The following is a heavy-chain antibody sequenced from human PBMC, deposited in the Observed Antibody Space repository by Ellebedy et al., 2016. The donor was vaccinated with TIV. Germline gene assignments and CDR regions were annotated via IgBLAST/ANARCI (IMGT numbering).Heavy chain of an antibody. J-gene: IGHJ6*02. CDR3: ARERKYNFGYYYYYGMDV. V-gene: IGHV3-7*01. Sequence: GGSLRLSCGVSGFTFSSYWMSWVRQAPGKGLEWVANIKQDGSEKYYVDSVKGRFTISRDNAKNSLYLQMDTLRGEDTAVYYCARERKYNFGYYYYYGMDVWGQGTTVTVSS. CDR1: GFTFSSYW. CDR2: IKQDGSEK. D-gene: IGHD1-1*01.